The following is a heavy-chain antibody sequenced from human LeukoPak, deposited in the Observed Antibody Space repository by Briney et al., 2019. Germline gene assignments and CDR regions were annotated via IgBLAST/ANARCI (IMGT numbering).Heavy chain of an antibody. CDR3: ARSGSSGYPSP. Sequence: PSETLSLTCAVYGGSFSGYYWSWIRQPPGKGLEWIGEINHSGSTNYNPSLKSRVTISVDTSKNQFSLKLSSVTAADTAVYYCARSGSSGYPSPWGQGTLVTVSS. D-gene: IGHD3-22*01. CDR2: INHSGST. CDR1: GGSFSGYY. V-gene: IGHV4-34*01. J-gene: IGHJ5*02.